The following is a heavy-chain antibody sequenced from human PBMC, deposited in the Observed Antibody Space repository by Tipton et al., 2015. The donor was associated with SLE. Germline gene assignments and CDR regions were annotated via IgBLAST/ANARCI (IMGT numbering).Heavy chain of an antibody. J-gene: IGHJ4*02. V-gene: IGHV3-9*01. CDR3: ASSRRGMFDY. CDR1: GFTFDDYA. CDR2: ISWNSGSI. D-gene: IGHD3-10*01. Sequence: SLRLSCAASGFTFDDYAMHWVRQAPGKGLEWVSGISWNSGSIGYADSVKGRFTISRDNAKNSLYLQMNTLRAEDTAVYYCASSRRGMFDYWGQGTLVTVSS.